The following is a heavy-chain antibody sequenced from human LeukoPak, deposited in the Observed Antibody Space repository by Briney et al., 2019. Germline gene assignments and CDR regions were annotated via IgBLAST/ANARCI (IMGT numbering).Heavy chain of an antibody. CDR3: ASLPSGYYTD. D-gene: IGHD3-22*01. CDR1: GGSISSYY. V-gene: IGHV4-59*01. J-gene: IGHJ4*02. CDR2: IYYSGST. Sequence: PSETLSLTCTVSGGSISSYYSSCIRQPPGKGLEWIGYIYYSGSTNYNPSLKSRVTISVDTSKNQFSLKLSSVTAADTAVYCCASLPSGYYTDCGQGTLVTVSS.